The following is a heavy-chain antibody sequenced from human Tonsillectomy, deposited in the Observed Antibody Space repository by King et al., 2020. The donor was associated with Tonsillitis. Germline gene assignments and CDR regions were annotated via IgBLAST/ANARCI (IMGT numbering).Heavy chain of an antibody. Sequence: QLVQSGAEVKKPGESLKISCKGSGYNFASYWIDWVRQMPGKGLESMGIIYPGDSEPRYSPSFQGQVTISVDKSISTAYLQWSSLKASDTAMYYCARLVSGGYAQFDYWGQGTLVTVSS. J-gene: IGHJ4*02. CDR3: ARLVSGGYAQFDY. CDR2: IYPGDSEP. V-gene: IGHV5-51*03. D-gene: IGHD5-12*01. CDR1: GYNFASYW.